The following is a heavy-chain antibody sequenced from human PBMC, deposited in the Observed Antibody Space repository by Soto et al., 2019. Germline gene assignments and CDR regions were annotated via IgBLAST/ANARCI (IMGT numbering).Heavy chain of an antibody. J-gene: IGHJ4*02. D-gene: IGHD1-26*01. CDR2: ISYDGSNK. CDR1: GFTFSSYG. CDR3: AKFQGATPVDY. Sequence: PGGSLRLSCAASGFTFSSYGMHWVRQAPGKGLEWVAVISYDGSNKYYADSVKGRFTISRDNSKNTLYLQMNSLRAEDTAVYYCAKFQGATPVDYWGQGTLVTVSS. V-gene: IGHV3-30*18.